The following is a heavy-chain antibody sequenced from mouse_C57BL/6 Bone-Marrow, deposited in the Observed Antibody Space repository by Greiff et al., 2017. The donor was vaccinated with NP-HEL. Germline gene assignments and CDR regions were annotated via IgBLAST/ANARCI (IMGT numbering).Heavy chain of an antibody. CDR2: IHPNSGST. CDR3: ACFGYYGSSPFAY. J-gene: IGHJ3*01. Sequence: QVQLQQPGAELVKPGASVKLSCKASGYTFTSYWMHWVKQRPGQGLEWIGMIHPNSGSTNYNEKFKSKATLTVDKSSSTAYMQLSSLTSEDSAVYYCACFGYYGSSPFAYWGQGTLVTVSA. CDR1: GYTFTSYW. V-gene: IGHV1-64*01. D-gene: IGHD1-1*01.